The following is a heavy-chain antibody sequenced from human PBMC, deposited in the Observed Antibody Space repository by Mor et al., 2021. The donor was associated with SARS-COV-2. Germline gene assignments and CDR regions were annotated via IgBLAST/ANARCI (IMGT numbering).Heavy chain of an antibody. CDR3: ARADNYRSLRYCSSTSCLPGAYFDL. Sequence: GYADSVKGRFTISRDNAKNSLYLQINSLRAEDTALYHCARADNYRSLRYCSSTSCLPGAYFDLWGRGTLVTVSS. J-gene: IGHJ2*01. D-gene: IGHD2-2*01. V-gene: IGHV3-20*01.